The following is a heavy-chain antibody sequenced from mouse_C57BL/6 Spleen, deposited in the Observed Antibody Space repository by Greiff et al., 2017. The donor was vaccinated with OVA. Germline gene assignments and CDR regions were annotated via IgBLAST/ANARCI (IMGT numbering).Heavy chain of an antibody. D-gene: IGHD1-1*01. CDR1: GYTFTDYN. CDR2: INPNNGGT. Sequence: VQLQQSGPELVKPGASVKMSCKASGYTFTDYNMHWVKQSHGKSLEWIGYINPNNGGTSYNQKFKGKATLTVNKSSSTAYMELRSLTSEDSAVYYCASSFYGSPFADWGQGTLVTVSA. V-gene: IGHV1-22*01. CDR3: ASSFYGSPFAD. J-gene: IGHJ3*01.